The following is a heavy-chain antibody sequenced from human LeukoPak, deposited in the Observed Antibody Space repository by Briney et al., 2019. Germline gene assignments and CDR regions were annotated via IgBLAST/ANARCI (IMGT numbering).Heavy chain of an antibody. Sequence: PGRSLRLSCAASGFPFSSYGMHWVRQAPGKGLEWVAVISYDGSDKYYADSVKGRFTIPRDNSKNTLYLQMNSLRADDTAVYYCVKEHYFGSGSYPEHWGQGTLVTVSS. CDR3: VKEHYFGSGSYPEH. CDR1: GFPFSSYG. J-gene: IGHJ1*01. V-gene: IGHV3-30*18. CDR2: ISYDGSDK. D-gene: IGHD3-10*01.